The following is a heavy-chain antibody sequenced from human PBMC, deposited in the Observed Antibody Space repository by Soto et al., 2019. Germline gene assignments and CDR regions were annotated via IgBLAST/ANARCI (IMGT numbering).Heavy chain of an antibody. CDR2: INHSGST. D-gene: IGHD2-15*01. CDR1: GRSFSGYY. J-gene: IGHJ4*02. V-gene: IGHV4-34*01. CDR3: ERGRDPYCSGGSCYFVDY. Sequence: PSDTLSLTCAVCGRSFSGYYWSWIRQPPGKGLEWIGEINHSGSTNYNPSLKSRVTISVDTSKNQFSLKLSSVPAADTAVYYCERGRDPYCSGGSCYFVDYWGQGTLVTVS.